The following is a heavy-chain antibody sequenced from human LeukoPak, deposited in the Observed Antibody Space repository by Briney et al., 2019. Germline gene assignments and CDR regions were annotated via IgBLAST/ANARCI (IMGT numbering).Heavy chain of an antibody. J-gene: IGHJ3*02. V-gene: IGHV3-30*02. CDR1: GFTFSNFD. CDR3: AKNRLGQTYADSFEI. D-gene: IGHD2/OR15-2a*01. Sequence: HPGGSLRLSCAASGFTFSNFDMHWVRQAPGKGLEWVAFIRYDGGDKYFVDSVKGRFTTSRDNSKNILYLQMYRLSAEDTAVYYCAKNRLGQTYADSFEIWGQGTMVSVSS. CDR2: IRYDGGDK.